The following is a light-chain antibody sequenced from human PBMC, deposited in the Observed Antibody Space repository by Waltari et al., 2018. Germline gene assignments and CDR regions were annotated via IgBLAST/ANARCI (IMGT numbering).Light chain of an antibody. J-gene: IGLJ2*01. CDR3: AAWDDSVNGVL. CDR2: RNS. V-gene: IGLV1-47*01. CDR1: SSKIEITY. Sequence: QSVLTQPPSASGTPGQSVTISCAGSSSKIEITYVYWFPHLPGSAPKLLISRNSQRPSGASDRFSGSKSGASASLTISGLRSEDEGYYYCAAWDDSVNGVLFGGGTKLTVL.